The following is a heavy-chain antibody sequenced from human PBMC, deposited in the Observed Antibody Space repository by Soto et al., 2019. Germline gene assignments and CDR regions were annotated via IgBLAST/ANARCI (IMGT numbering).Heavy chain of an antibody. CDR1: GFTFSSYG. D-gene: IGHD2-15*01. Sequence: QVQLVESGGGVVQPGRSLRLSCAASGFTFSSYGMHWVRQAPGKGLEWVAVIWYDGSNKYYADSVKGRFTISRDNSKNTLYLQMNSLRAEDTAGYYCARAGWTVVTSAEYFQHWGQGTLVTVSS. J-gene: IGHJ1*01. CDR3: ARAGWTVVTSAEYFQH. CDR2: IWYDGSNK. V-gene: IGHV3-33*01.